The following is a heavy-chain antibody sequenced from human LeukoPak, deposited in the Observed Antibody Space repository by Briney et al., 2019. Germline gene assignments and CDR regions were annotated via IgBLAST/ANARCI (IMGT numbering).Heavy chain of an antibody. CDR1: GFTFSSYG. D-gene: IGHD3-9*01. Sequence: GGSLRLSCAASGFTFSSYGMHWVRHAPGKGLEWVSFIRYDGSNKYYADSVKGRFTISRDNSKNTLYLQMNSLRAEDTAVYYCAKSLRYFDWSDYWGQGTLVTVSS. J-gene: IGHJ4*02. CDR2: IRYDGSNK. CDR3: AKSLRYFDWSDY. V-gene: IGHV3-30*02.